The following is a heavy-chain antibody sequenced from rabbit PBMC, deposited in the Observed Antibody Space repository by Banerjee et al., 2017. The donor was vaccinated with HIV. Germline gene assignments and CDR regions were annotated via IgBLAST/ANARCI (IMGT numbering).Heavy chain of an antibody. J-gene: IGHJ4*01. CDR2: IYSGSGGNT. V-gene: IGHV1S45*01. Sequence: QEQLEESGGDLVKPEGSLTLTCTASGFSFSNFYYISWVRQAPGKGLEWIACIYSGSGGNTYYASWAKGRFTISKTSSTTVTLQMTSLTAADTATYFCARDRGDWGYYFNLWGPGTLVTVS. CDR3: ARDRGDWGYYFNL. D-gene: IGHD4-1*01. CDR1: GFSFSNFYY.